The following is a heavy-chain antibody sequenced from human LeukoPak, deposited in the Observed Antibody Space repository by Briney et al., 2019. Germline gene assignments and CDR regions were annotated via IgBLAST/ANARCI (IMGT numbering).Heavy chain of an antibody. V-gene: IGHV4-34*01. CDR2: INHSGST. J-gene: IGHJ4*02. D-gene: IGHD3-10*01. CDR1: GVSFSGYY. CDR3: ARGNNVLLWFGELFRDYFDY. Sequence: SETLSLTCAVYGVSFSGYYWSWIRQPPGKGLEWIGEINHSGSTNYNPSLKSRVTISVDTSKNQFSLKLSSVTAADTAVYYCARGNNVLLWFGELFRDYFDYWGQGTLVTVSS.